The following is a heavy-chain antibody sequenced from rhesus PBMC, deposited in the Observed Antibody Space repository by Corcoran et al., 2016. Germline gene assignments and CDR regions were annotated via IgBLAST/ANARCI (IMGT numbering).Heavy chain of an antibody. V-gene: IGHV4S7*01. CDR2: IFGIIGIT. D-gene: IGHD3-16*01. CDR3: ARREEVVITMDAFGF. Sequence: QVQLQESGPGLVKPSETLSLTCAVSGGSISGGYGWSWIRQPPGKGLEWIVHIFGIIGITYYNPALKSRVTISRDSSKNQFSLKLSSVTAAETAVYYCARREEVVITMDAFGFWGQGLRVTVSS. CDR1: GGSISGGYG. J-gene: IGHJ3*01.